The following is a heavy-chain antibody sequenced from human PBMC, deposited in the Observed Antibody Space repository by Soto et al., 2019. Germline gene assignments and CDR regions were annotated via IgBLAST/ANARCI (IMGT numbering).Heavy chain of an antibody. D-gene: IGHD3-3*01. CDR1: GFAFSIYW. V-gene: IGHV3-74*01. Sequence: GGSLRLSCAASGFAFSIYWMHWVRQAPGKGLVWVSRINSDGSSTTYADSVKGRFTISRDNAKNTLYLQMNSLRAEDTAVYYCTSTRFLEPYYYGIDVWGQGTTVTVSS. J-gene: IGHJ6*02. CDR3: TSTRFLEPYYYGIDV. CDR2: INSDGSST.